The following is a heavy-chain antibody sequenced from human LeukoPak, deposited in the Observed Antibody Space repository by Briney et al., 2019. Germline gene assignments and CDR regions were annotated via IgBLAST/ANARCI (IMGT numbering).Heavy chain of an antibody. Sequence: SETLSLTCTVSGRSISSHYCSWIRPPPGQGLEWNGYIYYSGSTNYNPSLKSRVTISVDTSKNQFSLKLSSVTAADTAVYYCARGTGSSSWYLFDYWGQGTLVTVSS. J-gene: IGHJ4*02. V-gene: IGHV4-59*11. D-gene: IGHD6-13*01. CDR1: GRSISSHY. CDR3: ARGTGSSSWYLFDY. CDR2: IYYSGST.